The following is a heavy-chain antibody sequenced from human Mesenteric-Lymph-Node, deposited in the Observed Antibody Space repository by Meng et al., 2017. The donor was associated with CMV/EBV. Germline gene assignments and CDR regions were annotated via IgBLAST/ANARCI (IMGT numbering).Heavy chain of an antibody. CDR1: GFTFSSYG. V-gene: IGHV3-33*06. D-gene: IGHD1-26*01. Sequence: GGSLRLSCAASGFTFSSYGMHWVRQAPGKGLEWVAVIWYDGSNKYYADSVKGRFTISRDNSKNTLYLQMNSLRAEDTAVYYCAKDRASGSYSGGFDYWGQGTLVTVSS. J-gene: IGHJ4*02. CDR2: IWYDGSNK. CDR3: AKDRASGSYSGGFDY.